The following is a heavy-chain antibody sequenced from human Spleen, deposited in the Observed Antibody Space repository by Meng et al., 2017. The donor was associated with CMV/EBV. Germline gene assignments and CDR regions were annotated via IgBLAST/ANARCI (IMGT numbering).Heavy chain of an antibody. D-gene: IGHD3-3*01. CDR3: ARGLFVDY. J-gene: IGHJ4*02. CDR2: IHNSGST. Sequence: LTCTVSGGSVSSGNYYWSWIRQPPGKGLEWIGYIHNSGSTNYNPSLKSRVTISVDTSKNQFSLKLSSVTAADTAVYYCARGLFVDYWGQGTLVTVSS. CDR1: GGSVSSGNYY. V-gene: IGHV4-61*01.